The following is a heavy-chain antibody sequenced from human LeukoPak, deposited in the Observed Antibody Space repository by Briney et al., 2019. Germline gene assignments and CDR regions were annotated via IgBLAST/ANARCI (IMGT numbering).Heavy chain of an antibody. Sequence: SETLSLTCTVSGGSISSYYWSWIRQPPGKGLEWIGYINYSGSTNYNPSLKSRVTISVDTSKNQFSLKLSSVTAADTAVYYCASSGYYLAHFDYWGQGTLVTVSS. CDR3: ASSGYYLAHFDY. V-gene: IGHV4-59*01. J-gene: IGHJ4*02. CDR2: INYSGST. CDR1: GGSISSYY. D-gene: IGHD3-22*01.